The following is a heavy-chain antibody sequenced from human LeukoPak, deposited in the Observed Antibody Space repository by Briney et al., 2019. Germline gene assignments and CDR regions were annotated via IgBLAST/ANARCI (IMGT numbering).Heavy chain of an antibody. CDR3: ARLSSSSWYYFDY. CDR1: GFTFSNYN. D-gene: IGHD6-13*01. V-gene: IGHV3-48*02. J-gene: IGHJ4*02. CDR2: ITLSRTTI. Sequence: GGSLRLSCAASGFTFSNYNMNWVRQAPGKGLEWVAYITLSRTTIYYADSVKGRFTISRDNAKNSLSLQMNSLRDEDTAVYYCARLSSSSWYYFDYWGQGTLVTVSS.